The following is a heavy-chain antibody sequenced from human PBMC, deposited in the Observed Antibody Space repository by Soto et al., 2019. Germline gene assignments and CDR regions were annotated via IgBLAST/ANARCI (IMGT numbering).Heavy chain of an antibody. Sequence: KASETLSLTCTVSGGSISSYYWSWIRQPPGKGLEWIGYIYYSGSTNYNPSLKSRVTISVDTSKNQFSLKLSSVTAADTAVYYCARAPNWGSFYAFDIWGQGTMVTVSS. V-gene: IGHV4-59*01. CDR2: IYYSGST. D-gene: IGHD7-27*01. CDR1: GGSISSYY. J-gene: IGHJ3*02. CDR3: ARAPNWGSFYAFDI.